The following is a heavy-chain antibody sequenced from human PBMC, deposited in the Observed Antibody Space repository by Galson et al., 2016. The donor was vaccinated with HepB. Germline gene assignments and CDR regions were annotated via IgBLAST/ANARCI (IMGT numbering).Heavy chain of an antibody. D-gene: IGHD6-19*01. CDR1: GDSVSSNFAA. CDR2: TYCRSKWYN. CDR3: ARDTPWLAGGYYYYVMDV. V-gene: IGHV6-1*01. Sequence: CAISGDSVSSNFAAWNWIRQSPSRGLEWLGKTYCRSKWYNVYAVSVKSRLTINPDTSKSQFSLQLNSVTPGETAVYYCARDTPWLAGGYYYYVMDVWGQGTTVTVS. J-gene: IGHJ6*02.